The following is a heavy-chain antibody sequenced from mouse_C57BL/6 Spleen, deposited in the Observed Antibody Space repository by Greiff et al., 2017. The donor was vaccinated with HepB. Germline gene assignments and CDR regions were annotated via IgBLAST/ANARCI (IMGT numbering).Heavy chain of an antibody. CDR2: IDPSDSYT. Sequence: QVQLQQPGAELVMPGASVKLSCKASGYTFTSYWMHWVKQRPGQGLEWIGEIDPSDSYTNYNQKFKGKSTLTVDKSSSTAYMQLISLTSEDSAVYYCARFARRRYFDVWGTGTTVTVSS. V-gene: IGHV1-69*01. J-gene: IGHJ1*03. CDR3: ARFARRRYFDV. CDR1: GYTFTSYW. D-gene: IGHD2-12*01.